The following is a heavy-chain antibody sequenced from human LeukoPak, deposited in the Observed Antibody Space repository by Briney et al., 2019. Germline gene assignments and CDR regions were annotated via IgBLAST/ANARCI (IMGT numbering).Heavy chain of an antibody. D-gene: IGHD4-23*01. CDR2: IDGSGDEK. J-gene: IGHJ4*02. V-gene: IGHV3-7*03. CDR3: ARGRTTVVSRLPLFPCY. Sequence: TGGSLRLSCVASGFTFSAYSMTWVRQAPGKGLEWVANIDGSGDEKNYVDSVKGRFTISRDNAKRSLYLQVNSLRAEDTAVYYCARGRTTVVSRLPLFPCYWGQGTLVTVSS. CDR1: GFTFSAYS.